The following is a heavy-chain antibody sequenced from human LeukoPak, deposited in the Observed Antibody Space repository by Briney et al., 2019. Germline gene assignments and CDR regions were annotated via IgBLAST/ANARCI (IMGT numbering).Heavy chain of an antibody. Sequence: SETLSLTCAVYGGSFSGYYWSWIRQPPGKGLEWIGEINHSGSTNYNPSLKSRVTISVDTSKNQFSLKLSSVTAEDTAVYYCAKDNSHYYDSSFDYWGQGTLVTVSS. D-gene: IGHD3-22*01. CDR3: AKDNSHYYDSSFDY. CDR2: INHSGST. V-gene: IGHV4-34*01. J-gene: IGHJ4*02. CDR1: GGSFSGYY.